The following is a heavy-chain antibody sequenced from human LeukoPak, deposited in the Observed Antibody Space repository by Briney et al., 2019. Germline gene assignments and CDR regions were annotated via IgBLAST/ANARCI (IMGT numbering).Heavy chain of an antibody. CDR1: GGSFSGYY. V-gene: IGHV4-34*01. J-gene: IGHJ4*02. Sequence: SETLSLTCAVYGGSFSGYYWSWIRQPPGKGLEWIGGINHSGSTNYNPSLKSRVTISVDTSKNQFSLKLSSVTAADTAVYYCATNTHYCSGGSCYRTYTYWGQGTLVTVSS. CDR2: INHSGST. CDR3: ATNTHYCSGGSCYRTYTY. D-gene: IGHD2-15*01.